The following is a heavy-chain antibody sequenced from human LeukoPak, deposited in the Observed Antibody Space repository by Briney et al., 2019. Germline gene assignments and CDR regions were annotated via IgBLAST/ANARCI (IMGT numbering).Heavy chain of an antibody. D-gene: IGHD3-3*01. CDR3: ARGGGLWSGPYQGSHWFDP. J-gene: IGHJ5*02. CDR1: GGTFSSYA. Sequence: SVKVSCKASGGTFSSYAISWVRQAPGQGLEWMGGIIPIFGTANYAQKFQGRVTITADESTSTAYMELSSLRSEDTAVYYCARGGGLWSGPYQGSHWFDPWGQGTLVTVSS. V-gene: IGHV1-69*13. CDR2: IIPIFGTA.